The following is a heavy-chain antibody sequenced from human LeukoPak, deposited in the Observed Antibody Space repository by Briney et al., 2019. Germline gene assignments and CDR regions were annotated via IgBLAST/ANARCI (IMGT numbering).Heavy chain of an antibody. V-gene: IGHV4-30-2*01. CDR3: ARDAHIGYCSSTTCSNWFDP. Sequence: PSQTLSLTCTVSGGSISSGGYYWSWIRQPPGKGLEWIGYIYHSGSTYYNPSLKSRVTISVDTSKNQFSLKLSSVTAADTAVYYCARDAHIGYCSSTTCSNWFDPWGLGTLVTVSS. D-gene: IGHD2-2*01. CDR1: GGSISSGGYY. J-gene: IGHJ5*02. CDR2: IYHSGST.